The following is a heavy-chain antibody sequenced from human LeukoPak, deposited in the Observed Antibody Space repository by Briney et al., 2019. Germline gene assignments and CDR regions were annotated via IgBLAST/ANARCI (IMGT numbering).Heavy chain of an antibody. CDR3: AKAYWAIAAAAPFDY. D-gene: IGHD6-13*01. V-gene: IGHV3-23*01. J-gene: IGHJ4*02. Sequence: TGGSLRLSCAASGFTFSSYSMNWVRQAPGKGLEWVSAISGSGGSTYYADSVKGRFTISRDNSKNTLYLQMNSLRAEDTAVYYCAKAYWAIAAAAPFDYWGQGTLVTVSS. CDR1: GFTFSSYS. CDR2: ISGSGGST.